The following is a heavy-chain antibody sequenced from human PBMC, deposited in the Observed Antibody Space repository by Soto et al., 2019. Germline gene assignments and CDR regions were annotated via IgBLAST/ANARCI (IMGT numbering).Heavy chain of an antibody. J-gene: IGHJ6*02. V-gene: IGHV1-69*01. CDR3: ARSQGSSTSFEISYYYYDGRDV. CDR1: GCTFSSYA. CDR2: IIPISDTT. Sequence: QVQLVQSGAEVKKPGSSVKVSCKASGCTFSSYAISWVRQAPGLGLEWMGGIIPISDTTTYAQKFQSRVTITADESTNTSYMDLSSLRSEDTAVYYCARSQGSSTSFEISYYYYDGRDVGGQGTTVTVSS. D-gene: IGHD2-2*01.